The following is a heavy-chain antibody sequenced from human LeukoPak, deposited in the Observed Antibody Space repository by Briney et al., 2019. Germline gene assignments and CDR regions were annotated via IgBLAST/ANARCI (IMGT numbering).Heavy chain of an antibody. CDR1: GGSVSSGSYY. V-gene: IGHV4-61*01. Sequence: SETLSLTCTVSGGSVSSGSYYWSWIRQPPGKGLEWIGYIYYSGSTNYNPSLKSRVTISVDTSKNQFSLKLSSVTAADTAVYHCAREAMYSYGNNFDYWGQGTLVAVSS. D-gene: IGHD5-18*01. J-gene: IGHJ4*02. CDR2: IYYSGST. CDR3: AREAMYSYGNNFDY.